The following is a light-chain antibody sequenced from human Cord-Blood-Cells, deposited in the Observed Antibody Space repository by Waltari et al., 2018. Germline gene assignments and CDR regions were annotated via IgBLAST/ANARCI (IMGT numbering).Light chain of an antibody. CDR1: QSVSSSY. CDR2: GAS. V-gene: IGKV3-20*01. J-gene: IGKJ2*01. CDR3: QQYGSSPPYT. Sequence: EIVLTQSPGTLSFSPGERATISCRACQSVSSSYLAWYQQKPGQAPRLLIYGASSRATGIPDRFSGSGYGTDFTLTISRLEPEDFAVYYCQQYGSSPPYTFGQGTKLEIK.